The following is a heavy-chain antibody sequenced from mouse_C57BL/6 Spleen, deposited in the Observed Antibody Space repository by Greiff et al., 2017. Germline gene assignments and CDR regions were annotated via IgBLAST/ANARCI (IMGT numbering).Heavy chain of an antibody. CDR1: GYTFTSYW. CDR3: GRHGYSSWFGY. CDR2: IDPSDSYT. J-gene: IGHJ3*01. Sequence: QVQLQQPGAELVMPGASVKLSCKASGYTFTSYWMHWVKQRPGQGLEWIGEIDPSDSYTNYNQKFRGKSTVTVDKSSSTAYMQLSSLTSEDSAVYYCGRHGYSSWFGYWGQGTMVTVSA. D-gene: IGHD2-3*01. V-gene: IGHV1-69*01.